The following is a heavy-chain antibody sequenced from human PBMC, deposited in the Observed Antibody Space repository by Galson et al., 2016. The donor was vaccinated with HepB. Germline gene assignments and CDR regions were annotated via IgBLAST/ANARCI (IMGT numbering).Heavy chain of an antibody. D-gene: IGHD4/OR15-4a*01. J-gene: IGHJ3*01. CDR2: IKQDVSEK. V-gene: IGHV3-7*01. CDR3: ARELVRSAFDL. CDR1: GFTFRNYR. Sequence: SLRLSCADSGFTFRNYRMSWTRQAPRKGLEWVTNIKQDVSEKHYVDSVKGRFTISRDNAKNSLYLQMNSLRDEDTAVYYCARELVRSAFDLWGQGTMVTVSS.